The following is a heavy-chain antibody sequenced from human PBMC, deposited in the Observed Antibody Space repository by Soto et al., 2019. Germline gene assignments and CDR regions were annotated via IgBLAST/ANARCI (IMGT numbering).Heavy chain of an antibody. CDR1: GYTFTSYY. V-gene: IGHV1-46*01. D-gene: IGHD5-18*01. Sequence: QVQLVQSGAEVKKPGASVKVSCKASGYTFTSYYMHWVRQAPGQGLEWMGIINPSGGSTSYAEKFQGRVTITRDTSTSTVYMELSSLRSEDTAVYYCARDMAVDTAMPWGQGTLVTVSS. CDR2: INPSGGST. J-gene: IGHJ5*02. CDR3: ARDMAVDTAMP.